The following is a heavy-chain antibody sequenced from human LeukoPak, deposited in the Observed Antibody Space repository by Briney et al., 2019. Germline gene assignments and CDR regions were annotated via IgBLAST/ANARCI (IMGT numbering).Heavy chain of an antibody. CDR2: IYYSGST. CDR1: GGSISSYY. J-gene: IGHJ4*01. CDR3: ARHLRGEQQLSGFDY. D-gene: IGHD6-13*01. V-gene: IGHV4-59*08. Sequence: PSETLSLTCTVSGGSISSYYWSWIRQPPGKGLEWIGYIYYSGSTKYNPSLRSRVTISADTSQNQFSLKLSSVTAADTAVYYCARHLRGEQQLSGFDYWGQGTPVTVSS.